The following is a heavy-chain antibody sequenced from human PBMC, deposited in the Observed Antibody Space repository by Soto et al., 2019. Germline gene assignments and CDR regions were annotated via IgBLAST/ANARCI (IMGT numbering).Heavy chain of an antibody. D-gene: IGHD5-12*01. Sequence: ASVKVSCKASGYAFTGYYMHWVRQAPGQGLEWMGWINPNSGGTNYAQKFQGRVTMTRDTSISTAYMELSRLRSDDTAVYYCARTPGGYDLEFDYWGQGTLVTVSS. CDR2: INPNSGGT. CDR3: ARTPGGYDLEFDY. J-gene: IGHJ4*02. CDR1: GYAFTGYY. V-gene: IGHV1-2*02.